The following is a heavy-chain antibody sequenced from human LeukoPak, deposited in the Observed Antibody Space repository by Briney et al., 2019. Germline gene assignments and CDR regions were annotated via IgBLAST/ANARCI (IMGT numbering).Heavy chain of an antibody. CDR1: GFTFSSYA. V-gene: IGHV3-23*01. J-gene: IGHJ4*02. CDR3: AKDDAWLQYGD. CDR2: FSGSGGST. D-gene: IGHD5-24*01. Sequence: GGSLRLSCAASGFTFSSYAMSWVRQAPGKGLEWVSTFSGSGGSTHYADSVKGRFTISRDNSKNTLYLQMNSLRAEDTAVYYCAKDDAWLQYGDWGRGTLVTVSS.